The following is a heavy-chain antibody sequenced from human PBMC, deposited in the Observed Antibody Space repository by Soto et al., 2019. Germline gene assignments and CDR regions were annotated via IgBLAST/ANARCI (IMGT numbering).Heavy chain of an antibody. Sequence: ASVKVSCKASGYTFTSYGISWVRQAPGQGLEWMGWISAYNGNTNYAQKLQGRVTMTTDTSTSTAYMELRSLRSDDTAVYYCARDLGYYDSSGYYFYYFDYWGQGTLVTVSS. J-gene: IGHJ4*02. CDR3: ARDLGYYDSSGYYFYYFDY. V-gene: IGHV1-18*01. CDR1: GYTFTSYG. CDR2: ISAYNGNT. D-gene: IGHD3-22*01.